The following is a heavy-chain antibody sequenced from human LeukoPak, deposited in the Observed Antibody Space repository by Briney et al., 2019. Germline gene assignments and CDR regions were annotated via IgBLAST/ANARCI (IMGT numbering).Heavy chain of an antibody. CDR1: GGTFSSYA. J-gene: IGHJ4*02. Sequence: TSVKVSCKASGGTFSSYAISWVRQAPGQGLEWMGGIIPIFGTANYAQKFQGRVTITADESTSTAYMELSSLRSEDTVVYYCCVEMATITSDYWGRGTLVTVSS. D-gene: IGHD5-24*01. CDR3: CVEMATITSDY. CDR2: IIPIFGTA. V-gene: IGHV1-69*13.